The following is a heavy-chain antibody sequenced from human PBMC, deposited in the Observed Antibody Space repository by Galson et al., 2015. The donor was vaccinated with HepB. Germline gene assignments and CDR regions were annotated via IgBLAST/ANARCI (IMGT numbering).Heavy chain of an antibody. Sequence: SVKVSCKASGGTFSSYAISWVRQAPGQGLEWMGGIIPIFGTANYAQKFQGRVTITADESTSTAYMELSSLRSEDTAVYYCARSRKNYYDSSGYGIWGQGTLVTVSS. V-gene: IGHV1-69*13. D-gene: IGHD3-22*01. CDR2: IIPIFGTA. CDR1: GGTFSSYA. J-gene: IGHJ4*02. CDR3: ARSRKNYYDSSGYGI.